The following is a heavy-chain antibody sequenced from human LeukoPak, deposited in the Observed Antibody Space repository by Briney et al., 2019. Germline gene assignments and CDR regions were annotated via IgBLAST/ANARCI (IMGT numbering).Heavy chain of an antibody. Sequence: PSETLSLTCTVSGGSISSSSYYWGWIRQPPGKGLEWIGSIYYSGSTHYNPSLKSRVTISVDTSKNQFSLKLSSVTAADTAVYYCARAAPSMAYYYYYYMDVWGKGTTVTVSS. V-gene: IGHV4-39*07. CDR3: ARAAPSMAYYYYYYMDV. CDR1: GGSISSSSYY. CDR2: IYYSGST. J-gene: IGHJ6*03. D-gene: IGHD5-24*01.